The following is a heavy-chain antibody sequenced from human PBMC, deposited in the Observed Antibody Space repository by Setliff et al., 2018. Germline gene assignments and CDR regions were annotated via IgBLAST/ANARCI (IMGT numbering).Heavy chain of an antibody. D-gene: IGHD3-22*01. Sequence: SSETLSLTCTVSGGPIRNYYWSWIRQPPGKGLEWIGSLFDGGSTYYNPSLKSRVSISVDTSKNQFSLKLTSATAADTAIYYCARDPHYDPTYSLPGHAFEIWGQGILVTVSS. V-gene: IGHV4-59*12. J-gene: IGHJ3*02. CDR1: GGPIRNYY. CDR3: ARDPHYDPTYSLPGHAFEI. CDR2: LFDGGST.